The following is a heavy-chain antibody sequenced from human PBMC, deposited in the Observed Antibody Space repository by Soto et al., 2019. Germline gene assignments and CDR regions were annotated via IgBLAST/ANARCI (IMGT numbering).Heavy chain of an antibody. J-gene: IGHJ4*02. CDR1: GGSISSGGYY. V-gene: IGHV4-31*03. Sequence: QVQLQESGPGLVKPSQTLSLTCTVSGGSISSGGYYWSWIRRHPWKGLEWIGYIYYSGSTNYNPSLKCRLTISVDTSKNQFSLKLSSVTAADTAVYYCAGGRRQIHGSGSYGDWGQGTLVTVSS. CDR3: AGGRRQIHGSGSYGD. CDR2: IYYSGST. D-gene: IGHD3-10*01.